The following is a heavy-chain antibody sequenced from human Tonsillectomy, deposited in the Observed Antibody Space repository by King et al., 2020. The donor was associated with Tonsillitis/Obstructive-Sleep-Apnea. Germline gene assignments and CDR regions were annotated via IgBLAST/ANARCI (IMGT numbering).Heavy chain of an antibody. CDR2: ITGTGRST. D-gene: IGHD4-17*01. CDR1: GFTFSSYT. CDR3: AKGNGDDDAFDI. Sequence: VQLVESGGGLVQPGGSLRLSCAASGFTFSSYTMTWVRQAPGKGLEWVSAITGTGRSTYYADSFKGRFTISRDNSKNTLHLQMISLRAEDTAVYYCAKGNGDDDAFDIWAQGTMVTVSS. V-gene: IGHV3-23*04. J-gene: IGHJ3*02.